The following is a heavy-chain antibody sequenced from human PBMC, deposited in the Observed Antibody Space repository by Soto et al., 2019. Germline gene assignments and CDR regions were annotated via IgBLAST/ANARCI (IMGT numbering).Heavy chain of an antibody. Sequence: GESLKISCKGSGSSFSSYWIAWVRQMPGKGLEWMGVVYPADSDTRYSPSFQGQVTISADKSITTAHLQWSSLQASDTAMYYCARQRIVVVPAALDIWGQGTMVTVSS. J-gene: IGHJ3*02. V-gene: IGHV5-51*01. CDR3: ARQRIVVVPAALDI. D-gene: IGHD2-2*01. CDR2: VYPADSDT. CDR1: GSSFSSYW.